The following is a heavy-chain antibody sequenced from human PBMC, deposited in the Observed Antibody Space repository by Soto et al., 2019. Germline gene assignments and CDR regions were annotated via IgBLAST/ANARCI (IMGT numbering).Heavy chain of an antibody. D-gene: IGHD3-16*02. Sequence: QITLKESGPTLVNPTQTLTLTCTFSGFSLTTGGVGVGWIRQPPGKALEWLALIYWDDAKRYSPSLKSRLTITKDTSKNQVVLTLTNMDPVDTATFYCAHVFNSNSGSYRYFDYWGQGTLVTVSS. CDR1: GFSLTTGGVG. CDR3: AHVFNSNSGSYRYFDY. J-gene: IGHJ4*02. V-gene: IGHV2-5*02. CDR2: IYWDDAK.